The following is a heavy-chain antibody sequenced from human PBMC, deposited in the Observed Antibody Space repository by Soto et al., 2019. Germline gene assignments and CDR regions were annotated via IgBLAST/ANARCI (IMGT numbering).Heavy chain of an antibody. Sequence: QVQLAQSEAEVKNPGASVKVSCKASGYSFTRYGIGWARQAPGQGLEWMGWINAYNGNTNYAQNLQGRLTLTTDTSTTTAYMELRSLRSNDTAIYYCAMVDVYVTPSPQDVWGQGTTVTVSS. CDR3: AMVDVYVTPSPQDV. CDR2: INAYNGNT. CDR1: GYSFTRYG. J-gene: IGHJ6*02. V-gene: IGHV1-18*01. D-gene: IGHD3-16*01.